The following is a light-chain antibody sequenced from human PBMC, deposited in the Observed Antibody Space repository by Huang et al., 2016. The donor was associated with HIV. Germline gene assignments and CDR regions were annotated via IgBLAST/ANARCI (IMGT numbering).Light chain of an antibody. CDR1: QSVLNNYNNKNH. Sequence: DIVMTQSPDSLAVSLGERATINCKSSQSVLNNYNNKNHLAWYQQKPGNPPKLLIYWASTRESGVPDRFSGSGSGTDFTLTISSLQAEDVAFYYCHQYYDTPGTFGQGTQVEIK. J-gene: IGKJ1*01. V-gene: IGKV4-1*01. CDR3: HQYYDTPGT. CDR2: WAS.